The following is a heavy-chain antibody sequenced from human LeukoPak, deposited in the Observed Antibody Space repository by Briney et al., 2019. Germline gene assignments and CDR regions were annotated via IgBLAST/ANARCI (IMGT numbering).Heavy chain of an antibody. J-gene: IGHJ4*02. D-gene: IGHD4-17*01. CDR1: GGTFSSYA. CDR3: ANDYGDYVLDY. Sequence: SVKVSCKASGGTFSSYAISWVRQAPGQGLEWMGRIIPILGIANYAQKFQGRVTITADKSTSTAYMELSSLRSEDTAVYYCANDYGDYVLDYWGQGTLVTVSS. CDR2: IIPILGIA. V-gene: IGHV1-69*04.